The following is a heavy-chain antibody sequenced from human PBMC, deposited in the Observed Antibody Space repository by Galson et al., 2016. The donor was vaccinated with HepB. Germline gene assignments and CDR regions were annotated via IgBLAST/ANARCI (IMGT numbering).Heavy chain of an antibody. Sequence: SVKVSCKASGYTFTSYGISWVRQAPGQGLEWMGWISVYNGNTNYVQKLQGRVTMTTDTSTSTAYMELRSLRSDDTAVYYCARVQCSNYEPSWFDPWGQGTLVTVSS. J-gene: IGHJ5*02. CDR2: ISVYNGNT. CDR1: GYTFTSYG. V-gene: IGHV1-18*01. CDR3: ARVQCSNYEPSWFDP. D-gene: IGHD2-2*01.